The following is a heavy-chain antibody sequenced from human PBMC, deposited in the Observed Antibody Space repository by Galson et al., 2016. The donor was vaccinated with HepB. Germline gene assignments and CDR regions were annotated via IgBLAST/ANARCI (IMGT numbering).Heavy chain of an antibody. D-gene: IGHD1-14*01. V-gene: IGHV3-33*06. Sequence: SLRLSCATSGFTFSEYAMHWVRQAPGKGLEWVGSIWYDGRYDDYADSVRGRFSISRDNSNKTLHLQMDSLRLEDAGLYYCAKGAGTRLRYHHGMDVWGQGTTVTVAS. J-gene: IGHJ6*02. CDR2: IWYDGRYD. CDR3: AKGAGTRLRYHHGMDV. CDR1: GFTFSEYA.